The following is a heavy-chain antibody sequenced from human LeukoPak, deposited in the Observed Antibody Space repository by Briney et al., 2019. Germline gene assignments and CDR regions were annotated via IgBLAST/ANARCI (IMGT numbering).Heavy chain of an antibody. CDR1: GFTFRSYV. CDR2: ISGSGSTI. J-gene: IGHJ6*02. V-gene: IGHV3-48*03. Sequence: GGSLRLSCAASGFTFRSYVMSWVRQAPGKGLEWVAYISGSGSTIYYADSVKGRFTIPRDNARNSLYLQMNSLRAEDTAVYYCARDRELPLGGMDVWGQGTTVTVSS. CDR3: ARDRELPLGGMDV. D-gene: IGHD3-10*01.